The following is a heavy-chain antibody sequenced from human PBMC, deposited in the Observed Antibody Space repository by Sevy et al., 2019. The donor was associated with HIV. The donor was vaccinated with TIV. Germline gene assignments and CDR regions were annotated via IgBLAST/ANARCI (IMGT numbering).Heavy chain of an antibody. CDR2: MNPNSGNT. D-gene: IGHD2-2*01. CDR1: GYTFTSYD. J-gene: IGHJ6*02. V-gene: IGHV1-8*01. CDR3: ARLLGYCSSTSCLYYYYYYGMDV. Sequence: ASVKVSCKASGYTFTSYDINWVRQATGQGLEWMGWMNPNSGNTGYAQKFQGRVTMTRNTSISTAYMELSSLRSEDTAVYYWARLLGYCSSTSCLYYYYYYGMDVWGQGTTVTVSS.